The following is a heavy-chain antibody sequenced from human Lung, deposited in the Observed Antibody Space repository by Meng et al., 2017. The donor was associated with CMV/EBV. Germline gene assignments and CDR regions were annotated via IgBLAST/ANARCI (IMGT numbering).Heavy chain of an antibody. Sequence: LXCPLPGASISSSSYYWGWIRQPPGKGLEWIGSIYYSGSTYYNPSLKSRVTISVDTSKNQFSLKLSAVTAADTAVYYCARKLVVPAAIRNDAFDIXGQGXMVTVSS. J-gene: IGHJ3*02. D-gene: IGHD2-2*01. CDR3: ARKLVVPAAIRNDAFDI. CDR1: GASISSSSYY. CDR2: IYYSGST. V-gene: IGHV4-39*07.